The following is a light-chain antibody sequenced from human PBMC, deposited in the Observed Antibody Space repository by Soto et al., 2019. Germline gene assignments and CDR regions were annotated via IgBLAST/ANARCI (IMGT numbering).Light chain of an antibody. V-gene: IGKV3-15*01. CDR3: QQYNNWPPMYT. Sequence: EKVMTQSPATLSVSPGERATLSCRASQSVGSNLAWYQQKPGQAPRLLIYGASARATGIPARFSGSGSGTEFTLTISNLQSEDFAVYYCQQYNNWPPMYTFGQGTKLEIK. CDR2: GAS. J-gene: IGKJ2*01. CDR1: QSVGSN.